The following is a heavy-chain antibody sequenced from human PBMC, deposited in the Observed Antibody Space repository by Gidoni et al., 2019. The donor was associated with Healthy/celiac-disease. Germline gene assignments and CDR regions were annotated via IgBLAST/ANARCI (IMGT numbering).Heavy chain of an antibody. V-gene: IGHV3-21*01. CDR1: GFTFRSYS. J-gene: IGHJ4*02. CDR2: ITSYNSYI. Sequence: EVQLVESGGGPVKPGGSLRLSCAASGFTFRSYSRNWVRQAPGKGLEWVSSITSYNSYIYYADSVKGRFTISRDDAKNSLYLQMNSLRAEDTAVYYCVRDLCGGSCYNPPNYFDYWGQGTLVTVSS. CDR3: VRDLCGGSCYNPPNYFDY. D-gene: IGHD2-15*01.